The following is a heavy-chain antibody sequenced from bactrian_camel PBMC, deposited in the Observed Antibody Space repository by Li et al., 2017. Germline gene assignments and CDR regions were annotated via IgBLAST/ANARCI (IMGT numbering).Heavy chain of an antibody. CDR2: IYTSGST. D-gene: IGHD2*01. CDR1: GDPYSPYC. Sequence: HVQLVESGGGSVQPGGSLRLSCAASGDPYSPYCMGWYRQAPGKVREGVALIYTSGSTFYADSVKGRFAISQDNAKKTVFLQMDSLKPEDTAMYYCAANFPIGPRAAVWTGFLWYNYQGQGTQVTVS. V-gene: IGHV3S53*01. J-gene: IGHJ4*01.